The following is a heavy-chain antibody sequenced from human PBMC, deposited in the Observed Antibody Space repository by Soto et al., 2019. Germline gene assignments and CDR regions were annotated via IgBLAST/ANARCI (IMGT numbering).Heavy chain of an antibody. D-gene: IGHD3-22*01. J-gene: IGHJ4*02. V-gene: IGHV4-39*01. Sequence: PSETLSLTCTVSGGSISRSTSYWGWIRQPPGKGLEWIGSIYYTGTTCYNPTLKSRVTVSVDTSKSQFSLKLSSVTAADTAVYYCASQHYYDSSGYYVGYWGQGTLVTVS. CDR3: ASQHYYDSSGYYVGY. CDR1: GGSISRSTSY. CDR2: IYYTGTT.